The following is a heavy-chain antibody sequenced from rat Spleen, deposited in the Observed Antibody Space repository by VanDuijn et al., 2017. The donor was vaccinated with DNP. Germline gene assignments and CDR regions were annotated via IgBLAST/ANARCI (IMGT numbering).Heavy chain of an antibody. CDR2: ISTGGGNT. CDR1: GFTYSNYV. D-gene: IGHD1-12*03. CDR3: AKASYYYDGYYFDY. V-gene: IGHV5S13*01. Sequence: EVQLVESGGGLVQPGRSLKLSCAASGFTYSNYVMAWVRQAPTKGLEWVASISTGGGNTYYRDSVKGRFTISRDNAKNTPYLQMDSLRSEDTATYYCAKASYYYDGYYFDYWGQGVMVTVSS. J-gene: IGHJ2*01.